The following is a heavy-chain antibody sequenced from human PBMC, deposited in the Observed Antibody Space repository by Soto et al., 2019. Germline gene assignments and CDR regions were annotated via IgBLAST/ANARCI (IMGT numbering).Heavy chain of an antibody. CDR2: IYYNGNT. Sequence: QVQLQESGPGLVKPSETLSLTCRVSGGSISNHYWSWIRQPPGKGLAWIGYIYYNGNTNYNPSLKSRVTMSVDTSRNQISLKLTTVTAADTAVYYCTRANWYSEYWGQGTLVTVSS. D-gene: IGHD7-27*01. J-gene: IGHJ4*02. CDR1: GGSISNHY. V-gene: IGHV4-59*11. CDR3: TRANWYSEY.